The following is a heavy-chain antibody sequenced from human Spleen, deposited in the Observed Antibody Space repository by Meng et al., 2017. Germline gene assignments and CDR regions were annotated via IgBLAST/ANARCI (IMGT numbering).Heavy chain of an antibody. CDR1: GGSSRDSY. V-gene: IGHV4-34*01. J-gene: IGHJ4*02. Sequence: LHLWAAVLVTPWMTLSFTSVASGGSSRDSYCSVIRHPPVMRLESVAEINHSVSSTYTPCLDSRATIAVDTFQNTLSLQLSSVTAADSAVYYCARGPTTMAHDFDYWGQGTLVTVSS. CDR3: ARGPTTMAHDFDY. CDR2: INHSVSS. D-gene: IGHD4-11*01.